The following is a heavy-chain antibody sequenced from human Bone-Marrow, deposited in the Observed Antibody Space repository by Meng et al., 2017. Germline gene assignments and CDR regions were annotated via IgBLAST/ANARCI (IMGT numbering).Heavy chain of an antibody. D-gene: IGHD3-10*01. CDR3: AKDPGYGLGTYYEGY. CDR1: GFTISNNY. CDR2: IYSGGST. V-gene: IGHV3-53*01. Sequence: EVQLVESGGALIQPGGSLRLSCAASGFTISNNYMSWVRQAPGKGLEWVSVIYSGGSTYYADSVKGRFTISRDNSKNTLYLQMNSLRAGDTAMYYCAKDPGYGLGTYYEGYWGQGTLVTVSS. J-gene: IGHJ4*02.